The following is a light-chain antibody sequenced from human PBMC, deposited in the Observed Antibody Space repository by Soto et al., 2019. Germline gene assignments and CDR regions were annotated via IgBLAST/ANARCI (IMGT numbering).Light chain of an antibody. CDR1: QSCRNS. CDR3: LCYITYPWT. Sequence: DLQMTQSPSTLSASVGDRVTITCRASQSCRNSLAWYQQKAGKAPTLLIYDASTLQSGVPSRFSVSGSGTEFSLTISSLQPEDFATYYCLCYITYPWTFGQGTKVDIK. V-gene: IGKV1-5*01. J-gene: IGKJ1*01. CDR2: DAS.